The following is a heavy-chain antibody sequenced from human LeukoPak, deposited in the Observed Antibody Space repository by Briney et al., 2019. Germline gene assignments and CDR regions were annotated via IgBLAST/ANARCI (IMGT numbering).Heavy chain of an antibody. J-gene: IGHJ6*03. CDR2: IYYTGST. V-gene: IGHV4-59*12. CDR1: GGSISSFY. CDR3: ARVSIVVVVAANPQYYYYYYMDV. D-gene: IGHD2-15*01. Sequence: MTSETLSLTCTVSGGSISSFYWSWIRQPPGKGLEWIGYIYYTGSTNYNSSLKSRVTISVDTSKNQFSLKLSSVTAADTAVYYCARVSIVVVVAANPQYYYYYYMDVWGKGTTVTVSS.